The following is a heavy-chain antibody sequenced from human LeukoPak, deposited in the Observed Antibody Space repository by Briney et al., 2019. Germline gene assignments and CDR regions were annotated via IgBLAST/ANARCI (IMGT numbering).Heavy chain of an antibody. D-gene: IGHD1-7*01. J-gene: IGHJ5*02. V-gene: IGHV1-18*01. CDR2: ISAYNGNT. Sequence: GASVKVSCKASGYTFTIYGISWLRQAPGQGLEWMGWISAYNGNTNYAQKLQGRVTMTTDTSTSTAYMDLRSPRSDDTAVYYCARGRLSTGTMFDPWGQGTLVTVSS. CDR3: ARGRLSTGTMFDP. CDR1: GYTFTIYG.